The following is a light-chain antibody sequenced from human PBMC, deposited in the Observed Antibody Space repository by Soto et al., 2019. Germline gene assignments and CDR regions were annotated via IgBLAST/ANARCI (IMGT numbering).Light chain of an antibody. V-gene: IGKV1-27*01. CDR3: QNYYSAPLT. CDR2: AAS. J-gene: IGKJ4*01. Sequence: DIQMTQSPSSLSASVGDRVTITCRASQDINTYLAWYQQKPGEGPKFLICAASAVQSGVPSRFSGSGSGTDFTLTINGLQPEDVATYYCQNYYSAPLTFGGGTKVDIK. CDR1: QDINTY.